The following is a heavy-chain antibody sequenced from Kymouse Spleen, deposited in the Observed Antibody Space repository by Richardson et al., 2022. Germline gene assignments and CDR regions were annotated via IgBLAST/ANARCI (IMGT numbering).Heavy chain of an antibody. CDR3: VLITGTKGAFDY. CDR2: TRNKANSYTT. Sequence: EVQLVESGGGLVQPGGSLRLSCAASGFTFSDHYMDWVRQAPGKGLEWVGRTRNKANSYTTEYAASVKGRFTISRDDSKNSLYLQMNSLKTEDTAVYYCVLITGTKGAFDYWGQGTLVTVSS. J-gene: IGHJ4*02. V-gene: IGHV3-72*01. D-gene: IGHD1-7*01. CDR1: GFTFSDHY.